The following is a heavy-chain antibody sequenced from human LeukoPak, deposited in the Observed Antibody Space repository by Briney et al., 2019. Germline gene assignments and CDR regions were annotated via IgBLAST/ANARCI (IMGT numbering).Heavy chain of an antibody. D-gene: IGHD3-9*01. CDR2: ISSSGSTI. Sequence: PGGSLRLSCAASGFTFSDYYMSWIRQAPGKGLEWVSYISSSGSTIYYADSVKGRFTISRDNAKNSLYLQMNSLRAEDTAVYYCARDWYDNSDAFDIWGQGTMVIVSS. V-gene: IGHV3-11*04. CDR1: GFTFSDYY. J-gene: IGHJ3*02. CDR3: ARDWYDNSDAFDI.